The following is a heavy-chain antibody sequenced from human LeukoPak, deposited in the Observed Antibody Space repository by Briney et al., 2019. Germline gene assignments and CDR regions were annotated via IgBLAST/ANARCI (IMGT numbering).Heavy chain of an antibody. CDR2: INAGNGNT. CDR1: GYTFTSYA. D-gene: IGHD3-9*01. J-gene: IGHJ6*04. CDR3: ARVGYDILTGYYRYGMDV. V-gene: IGHV1-3*01. Sequence: GASVKVSCKASGYTFTSYAMHWVRQAPGQRLEWMGWINAGNGNTKYSQKFQGRVTITSDTSASTAYMELSSLRSEDTAVYYCARVGYDILTGYYRYGMDVWGKGTTVTVSS.